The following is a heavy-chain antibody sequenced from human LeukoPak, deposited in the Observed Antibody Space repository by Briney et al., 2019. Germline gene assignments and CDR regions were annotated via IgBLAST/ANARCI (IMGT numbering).Heavy chain of an antibody. CDR2: ISRSSGTI. CDR3: AKGRNGYSSGCLDY. Sequence: PGRSLRLSCAASGFTFSSYAMHWVRQAPGKGLEWVSGISRSSGTIGYADSVKGRFTISRDNAKNSLYLQMNSLRAEDTALYYCAKGRNGYSSGCLDYWGQGTLVTVSS. D-gene: IGHD6-19*01. CDR1: GFTFSSYA. J-gene: IGHJ4*02. V-gene: IGHV3-9*01.